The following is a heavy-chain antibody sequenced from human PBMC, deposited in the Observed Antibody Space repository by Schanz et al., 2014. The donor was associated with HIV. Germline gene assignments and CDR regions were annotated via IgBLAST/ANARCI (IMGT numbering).Heavy chain of an antibody. Sequence: QVQLVESGGGVVQPGRSLRLSCAASGFIFSSYGMHWVRQAPGKGPGGGPLKPNDGINKYYADSVKGRFTISRDNSKNTLYLQMNSLRAEDTAVYYCARGGIWEWDQPDFDYWGQGTLVTVSS. V-gene: IGHV3-30*03. J-gene: IGHJ4*02. CDR2: KPNDGINK. CDR1: GFIFSSYG. CDR3: ARGGIWEWDQPDFDY. D-gene: IGHD2-15*01.